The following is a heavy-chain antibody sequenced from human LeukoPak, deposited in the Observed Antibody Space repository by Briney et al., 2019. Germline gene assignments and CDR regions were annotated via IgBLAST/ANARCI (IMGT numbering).Heavy chain of an antibody. D-gene: IGHD3-9*01. J-gene: IGHJ2*01. CDR1: GYTFTAYY. CDR3: ARDVTLDILTGYYHPHWYFDL. CDR2: INPNSGCT. V-gene: IGHV1-2*02. Sequence: ASVKVSFKASGYTFTAYYMHWVRQAPGQGPEWMGWINPNSGCTNYAQKFQGRVTMTRDTSISTACMELSRLRSDDTAVYYCARDVTLDILTGYYHPHWYFDLWGRGTLVTVSS.